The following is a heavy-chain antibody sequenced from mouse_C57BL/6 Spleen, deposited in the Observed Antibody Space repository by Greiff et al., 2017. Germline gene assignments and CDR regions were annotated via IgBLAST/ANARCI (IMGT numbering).Heavy chain of an antibody. J-gene: IGHJ3*01. CDR1: GYTFTSYW. CDR2: INPSNGGT. V-gene: IGHV1-53*01. D-gene: IGHD2-10*01. CDR3: ARPYYGNYGWFAY. Sequence: VQLQQPGTELVKPGASVKLSCKASGYTFTSYWMHWVKQRPGQGLEWIGNINPSNGGTNYNEKFKSKATLTVDKSSSTAYMQLSSVTSEDSAVYYCARPYYGNYGWFAYWGQGTLVTVSA.